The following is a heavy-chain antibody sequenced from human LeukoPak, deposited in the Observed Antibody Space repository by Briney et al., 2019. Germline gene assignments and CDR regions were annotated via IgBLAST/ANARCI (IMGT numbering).Heavy chain of an antibody. V-gene: IGHV4-34*01. CDR1: GGSFSGYY. CDR3: ARARQWLVRSPFDY. J-gene: IGHJ4*02. D-gene: IGHD6-19*01. CDR2: NNHSGST. Sequence: TTSETLSLTCAVYGGSFSGYYWSWIRQPPGKGLEWIGENNHSGSTNYNPSLKSRVTISVDTSKNQFSLKLSSVTAADTAVYYCARARQWLVRSPFDYWGQGTLVTVSS.